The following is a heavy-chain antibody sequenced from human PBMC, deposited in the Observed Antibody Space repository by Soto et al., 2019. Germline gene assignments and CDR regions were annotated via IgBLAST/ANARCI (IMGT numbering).Heavy chain of an antibody. V-gene: IGHV3-21*01. CDR3: ARRGVGYYYDSSGYYTYYFDY. CDR2: ISSSSSYI. D-gene: IGHD3-22*01. Sequence: GGSLRLSCAASGFTFSSYSMNWVRQAPGKGLEWVSSISSSSSYIYYADSVKGRFTISRDNAKNSLYLQMNSLRAEDTAVYYCARRGVGYYYDSSGYYTYYFDYWGQGTRVTVSS. CDR1: GFTFSSYS. J-gene: IGHJ4*02.